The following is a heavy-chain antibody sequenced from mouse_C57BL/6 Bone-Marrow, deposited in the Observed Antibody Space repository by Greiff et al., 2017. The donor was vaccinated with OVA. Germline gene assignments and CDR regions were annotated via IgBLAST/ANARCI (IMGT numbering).Heavy chain of an antibody. CDR1: GYAFSSSW. J-gene: IGHJ4*01. CDR3: ARFWDVDAMDY. V-gene: IGHV1-82*01. Sequence: VQLQQSGPELVKPGASVKISCKASGYAFSSSWLNWVKQRPGKGLEWIGRIYPGDGDTNYTGKFKGKATLTADKSSSTAYMQLSSLTSEDSAVYFCARFWDVDAMDYWGQGTSVTVSS. D-gene: IGHD4-1*01. CDR2: IYPGDGDT.